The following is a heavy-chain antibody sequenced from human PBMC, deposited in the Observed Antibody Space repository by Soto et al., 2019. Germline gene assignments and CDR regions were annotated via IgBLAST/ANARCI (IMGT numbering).Heavy chain of an antibody. J-gene: IGHJ6*02. CDR3: AREPLGYCGGGSCYSDGMDV. D-gene: IGHD2-15*01. Sequence: PGRPLRLSWAVFGCTVSSYAMNWARQAQGKGLEWVSSISSSSSYIYYADSVKGRFTISRDNDKTSLYLQMNSLRAEDTAVYYCAREPLGYCGGGSCYSDGMDVWGQGTTVTVSS. CDR2: ISSSSSYI. V-gene: IGHV3-21*01. CDR1: GCTVSSYA.